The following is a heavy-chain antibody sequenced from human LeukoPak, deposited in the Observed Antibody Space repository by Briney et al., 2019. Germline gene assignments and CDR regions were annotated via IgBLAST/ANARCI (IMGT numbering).Heavy chain of an antibody. J-gene: IGHJ4*02. D-gene: IGHD3-3*01. CDR1: GYTFTNYA. CDR3: ARGLWSAHRREYYFDS. V-gene: IGHV1-3*01. CDR2: INAGNGDT. Sequence: ASVKVSCTASGYTFTNYAVNWLRPAPGQRLEWMGWINAGNGDTKFSQNYQARVTITRDASASTAYMELSSLTSEDTAVYFCARGLWSAHRREYYFDSWGQGTLVTVSS.